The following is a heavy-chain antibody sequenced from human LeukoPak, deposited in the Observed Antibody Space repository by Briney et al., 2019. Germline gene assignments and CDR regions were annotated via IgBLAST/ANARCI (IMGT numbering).Heavy chain of an antibody. CDR2: IYYSGST. J-gene: IGHJ4*02. D-gene: IGHD3-10*01. V-gene: IGHV4-39*01. CDR1: GGSVTSSTFS. CDR3: ARRPAIIMDRGVVYYFDS. Sequence: SETLSLTCTVSGGSVTSSTFSWAWIRQPPGKGLEWFGTIYYSGSTYYNPSLKSRVSISLDTSKKQFSLKLSSVTAADTAVYYCARRPAIIMDRGVVYYFDSWGQGILVTVSS.